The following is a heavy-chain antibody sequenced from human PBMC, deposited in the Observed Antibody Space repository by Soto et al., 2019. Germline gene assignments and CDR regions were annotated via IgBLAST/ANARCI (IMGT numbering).Heavy chain of an antibody. V-gene: IGHV3-7*05. CDR2: ITEDGSET. CDR3: ARGGCHSSDS. D-gene: IGHD1-26*01. J-gene: IGHJ4*02. CDR1: GFTFSDFW. Sequence: EVQLVESGGNWVQPGGSLRLSCAASGFTFSDFWMSWVRRAPGRGLEWVANITEDGSETYYVDSVEGRFTISRDNAKKSLYLQMNSLSAEDTALYYLARGGCHSSDSWGQGALVTVSS.